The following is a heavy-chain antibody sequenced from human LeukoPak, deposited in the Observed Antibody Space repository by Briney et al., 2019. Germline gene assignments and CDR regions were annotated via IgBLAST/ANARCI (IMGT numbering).Heavy chain of an antibody. CDR1: GFTFSNYG. J-gene: IGHJ4*02. CDR2: IYSGGGT. V-gene: IGHV3-66*01. Sequence: GGSLRLSCAASGFTFSNYGMHWVPQAPGKGLEWVSAIYSGGGTYYADSVKGRFTLTRDISKNTLYLQMNSLRAEDTAVYYCVRDASWGQGTLVTVSS. CDR3: VRDAS.